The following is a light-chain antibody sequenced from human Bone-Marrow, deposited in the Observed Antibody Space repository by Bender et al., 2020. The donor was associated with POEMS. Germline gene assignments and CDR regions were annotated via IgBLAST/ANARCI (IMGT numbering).Light chain of an antibody. V-gene: IGLV1-44*01. CDR1: GSNIGGYP. CDR2: TNN. CDR3: SSSAGGNTV. J-gene: IGLJ3*02. Sequence: QSVLTQPPSVSGTPGQRVTISCSGSGSNIGGYPVNWYQQLPGTAPRLLIYTNNERPSGVPDRFSGSRSGNTASLTVSGLQAEDEAYYYCSSSAGGNTVFGGGTKLTVL.